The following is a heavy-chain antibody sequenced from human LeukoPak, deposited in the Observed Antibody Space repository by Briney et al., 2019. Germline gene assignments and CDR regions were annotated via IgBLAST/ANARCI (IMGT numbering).Heavy chain of an antibody. CDR3: ARDAPGTSLFDY. CDR2: VYYSGST. CDR1: GGSISSYY. D-gene: IGHD1-7*01. Sequence: PSETLSLTCTVSGGSISSYYGSWIRQPPGKGLEWVGYVYYSGSTNYNPSLKSRVTISVDTSKNQFSLKLSSVTAADTAVYYCARDAPGTSLFDYWGQGNLVTVSP. V-gene: IGHV4-59*01. J-gene: IGHJ4*02.